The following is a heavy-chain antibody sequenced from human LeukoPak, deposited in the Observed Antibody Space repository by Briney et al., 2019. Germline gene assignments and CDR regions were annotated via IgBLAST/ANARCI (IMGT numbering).Heavy chain of an antibody. CDR3: ARFSGWFGELPFDY. CDR1: GYTFTSYG. V-gene: IGHV1-18*01. D-gene: IGHD3-10*01. CDR2: ISAYNGNT. Sequence: ASVNVSCKASGYTFTSYGISWVRQAPGQGLEWMGWISAYNGNTNYAQKLQGRVTMTTDTSTSTAYMELRSLRSDDTAVYYCARFSGWFGELPFDYWGQGTLVTVSS. J-gene: IGHJ4*02.